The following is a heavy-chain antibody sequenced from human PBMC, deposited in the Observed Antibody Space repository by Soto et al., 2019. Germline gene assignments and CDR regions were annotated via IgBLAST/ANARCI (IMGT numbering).Heavy chain of an antibody. J-gene: IGHJ4*02. Sequence: LRLSCAASGFTFSTYAMSWVRQAPGKGLEWVSSISGSGGGTYYADSVKGRFTISRDNSKNTLYLQMNSLRVEDTAVYYCAKSPDYGGNPYYFDYWGQGTLVTVSS. V-gene: IGHV3-23*01. D-gene: IGHD4-17*01. CDR1: GFTFSTYA. CDR2: ISGSGGGT. CDR3: AKSPDYGGNPYYFDY.